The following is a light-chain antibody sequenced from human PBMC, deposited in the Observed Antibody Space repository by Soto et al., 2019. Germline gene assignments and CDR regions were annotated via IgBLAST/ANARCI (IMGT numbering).Light chain of an antibody. CDR2: DAS. CDR1: QSVSSY. Sequence: EIVLTQSPATLSLSPGERATLSCRASQSVSSYLAWYQQKPGQAPRLLIYDASNRATGIPARFSGSGSGTDFTLTISSLAPEDFVVYYCQQRSNWPPVFTFGPGTKVDIK. V-gene: IGKV3-11*01. CDR3: QQRSNWPPVFT. J-gene: IGKJ3*01.